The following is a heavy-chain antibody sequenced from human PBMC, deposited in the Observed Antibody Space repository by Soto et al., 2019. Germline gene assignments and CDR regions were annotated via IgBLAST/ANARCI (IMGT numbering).Heavy chain of an antibody. J-gene: IGHJ4*02. CDR3: ASVLSGWYWLDD. D-gene: IGHD6-19*01. V-gene: IGHV1-3*01. CDR1: GYTFTSYA. CDR2: INAGNGST. Sequence: ASVKVSCKASGYTFTSYAMHWVRQAPGQRLEWMGWINAGNGSTKYSQKFQGRVTITRDTSASTAYMELSSLRSEDTAVYYCASVLSGWYWLDDWGQGTLVTVSS.